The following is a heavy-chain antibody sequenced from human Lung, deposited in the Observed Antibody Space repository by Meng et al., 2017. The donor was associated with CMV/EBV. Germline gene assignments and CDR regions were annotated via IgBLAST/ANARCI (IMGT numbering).Heavy chain of an antibody. V-gene: IGHV3-21*01. J-gene: IGHJ3*01. Sequence: VASGFTLSYYSMNWDRQAPGKGLEWVSSISSETKYIYYADSVKGRFTISRDNGKNSLYLKMNSLRDEDTAVYYCARNNGLPHDAFDLWGQGTMVTVSS. CDR2: ISSETKYI. CDR3: ARNNGLPHDAFDL. D-gene: IGHD1-14*01. CDR1: GFTLSYYS.